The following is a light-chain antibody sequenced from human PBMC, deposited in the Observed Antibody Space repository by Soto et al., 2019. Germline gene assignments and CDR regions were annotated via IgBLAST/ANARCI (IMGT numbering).Light chain of an antibody. Sequence: EIVLTQSPGTLSLSPGERATLSCRASQSVSSSYLAWYQQKPGQAPRLLIYGASSRATGIPDTFSGSGSGTDFTLTISRLEPEDFAVYYCQQYGSSPYTFGLGTKLEIK. J-gene: IGKJ2*01. CDR1: QSVSSSY. V-gene: IGKV3-20*01. CDR3: QQYGSSPYT. CDR2: GAS.